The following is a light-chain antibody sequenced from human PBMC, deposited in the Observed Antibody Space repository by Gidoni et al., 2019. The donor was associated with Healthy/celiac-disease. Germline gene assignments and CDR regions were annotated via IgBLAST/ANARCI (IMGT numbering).Light chain of an antibody. Sequence: ELVLTQSPGTLSLSPGERATLSCRASQSVSNFLAWYQQKPGQAPRLLIYDASNRATGIPARFSGSGSGTDFTLTISSLEPEDFAVYYCQQRSNWQITFXQXTRLEIK. CDR3: QQRSNWQIT. J-gene: IGKJ5*01. CDR2: DAS. CDR1: QSVSNF. V-gene: IGKV3-11*01.